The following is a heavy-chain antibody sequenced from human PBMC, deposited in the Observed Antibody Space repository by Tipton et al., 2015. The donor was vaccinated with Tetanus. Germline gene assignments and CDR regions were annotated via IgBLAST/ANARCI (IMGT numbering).Heavy chain of an antibody. V-gene: IGHV4-61*03. D-gene: IGHD2-15*01. Sequence: TLSLTCTVSGDSVTNPTYYWSWIRQPPGKTLEWIGSIFFNRTANYNSPFKSRGTISGDTSKNRFSLELTSVAAADTALYYCASARWHRRDNWLDLCGQGTLVSVSS. J-gene: IGHJ5*02. CDR3: ASARWHRRDNWLDL. CDR2: IFFNRTA. CDR1: GDSVTNPTYY.